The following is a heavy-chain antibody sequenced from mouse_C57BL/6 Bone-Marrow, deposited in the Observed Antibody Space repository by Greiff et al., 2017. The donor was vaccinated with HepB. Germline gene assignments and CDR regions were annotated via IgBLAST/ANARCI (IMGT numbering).Heavy chain of an antibody. CDR1: GFTFSDYG. CDR2: ISSGSSTI. CDR3: ARPLYYDYEWFAY. V-gene: IGHV5-17*01. D-gene: IGHD2-4*01. J-gene: IGHJ3*01. Sequence: EVQVVESGGGLVKPGGSLKLSCAASGFTFSDYGMHWVRQAPEKGLEWVAYISSGSSTIYYADTVKGRFTISRDSAKNTLFLQMTSLRSEDTAMYYCARPLYYDYEWFAYWGQGTLVTVSA.